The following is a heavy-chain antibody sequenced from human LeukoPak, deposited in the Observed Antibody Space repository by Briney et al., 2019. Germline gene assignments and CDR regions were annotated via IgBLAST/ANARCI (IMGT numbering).Heavy chain of an antibody. Sequence: KTSETLSLTCTVSGASISSSSSSWGWVRQPPGKGPEWIGSIYYSGLTYDNPSLKGRVSISVDPSKNHFSLKVSSVTAADTAVYYCASGTFDDYGDYDRVDYFDHWGQGTLVTVSS. CDR1: GASISSSSSS. J-gene: IGHJ4*02. CDR3: ASGTFDDYGDYDRVDYFDH. D-gene: IGHD4-17*01. V-gene: IGHV4-39*02. CDR2: IYYSGLT.